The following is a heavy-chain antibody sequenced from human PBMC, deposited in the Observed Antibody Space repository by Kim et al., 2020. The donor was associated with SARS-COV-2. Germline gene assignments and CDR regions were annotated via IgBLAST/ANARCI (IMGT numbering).Heavy chain of an antibody. Sequence: GGSLRLSCAASGFTFNSYGMHWFRQAPGKGLVWVSRVNSDGSTTAYADSVKGRFTVSRDNAKKTLFLQMNSLRAEDTAVYYCARGRGGSGLDVWGQGTTVTVSS. CDR2: VNSDGSTT. V-gene: IGHV3-74*01. J-gene: IGHJ6*02. CDR1: GFTFNSYG. CDR3: ARGRGGSGLDV. D-gene: IGHD5-12*01.